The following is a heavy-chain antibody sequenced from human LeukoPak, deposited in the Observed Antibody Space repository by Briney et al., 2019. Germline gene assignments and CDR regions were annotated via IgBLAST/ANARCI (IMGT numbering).Heavy chain of an antibody. Sequence: GGSLRLSCEASGFIFSSYGFHWVRQAPGKGLEWVTLISYDGRNQYYGQSVKGRFTISRDNSKNIVYLQMNSLRIEDTGVYYCAKDRRYNWNDDGDAFDIWGQGTMVTVSS. CDR2: ISYDGRNQ. CDR1: GFIFSSYG. D-gene: IGHD1-1*01. V-gene: IGHV3-30*18. CDR3: AKDRRYNWNDDGDAFDI. J-gene: IGHJ3*02.